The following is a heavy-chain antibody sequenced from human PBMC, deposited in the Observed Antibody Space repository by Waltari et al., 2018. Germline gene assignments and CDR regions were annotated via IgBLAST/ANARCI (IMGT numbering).Heavy chain of an antibody. Sequence: QVQLVQSGAEVKKPGASVKVSCKVSGYTLTELSMHWVRQAPGKGLEWMGGFDPEDGETIYAQKFQGRVTMTEDTSTDTAYMELSSLRSEDTAVYYCATEGYCSSTSCYRSGFDPWGQGTLVTVSS. J-gene: IGHJ5*02. CDR1: GYTLTELS. V-gene: IGHV1-24*01. CDR2: FDPEDGET. CDR3: ATEGYCSSTSCYRSGFDP. D-gene: IGHD2-2*02.